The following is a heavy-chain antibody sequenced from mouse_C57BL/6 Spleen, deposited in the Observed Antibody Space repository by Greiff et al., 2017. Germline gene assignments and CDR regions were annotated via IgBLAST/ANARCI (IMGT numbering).Heavy chain of an antibody. CDR3: ARSGYYGSPFDY. Sequence: VQLQQSGPELVKPGASVKISCKASGYAFSSSWMNWVKQRPGKGLEWIGRIYPGDGDTNYNGKFKGKATLTADKSSSTAYMQLSSLTSEDSAVYVCARSGYYGSPFDYWGQGTTLTVSS. V-gene: IGHV1-82*01. CDR2: IYPGDGDT. J-gene: IGHJ2*01. CDR1: GYAFSSSW. D-gene: IGHD1-1*01.